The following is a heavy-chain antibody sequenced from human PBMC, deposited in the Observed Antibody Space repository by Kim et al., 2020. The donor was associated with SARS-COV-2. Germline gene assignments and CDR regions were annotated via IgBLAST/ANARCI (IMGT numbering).Heavy chain of an antibody. J-gene: IGHJ5*02. Sequence: SETLSLTCAVYGGSFSGYYWSWIRQPPGKGLEWIGEINHSGSTNYNTSLKSRVTISVDTSKNQFSLKLSSVTAADTAVYYCARGPGYSSSWYGARNWFDPWGQGTLVTVSS. D-gene: IGHD6-13*01. V-gene: IGHV4-34*01. CDR3: ARGPGYSSSWYGARNWFDP. CDR2: INHSGST. CDR1: GGSFSGYY.